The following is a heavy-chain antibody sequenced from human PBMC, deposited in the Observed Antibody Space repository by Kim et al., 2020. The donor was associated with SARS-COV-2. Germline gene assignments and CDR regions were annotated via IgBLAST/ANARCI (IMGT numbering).Heavy chain of an antibody. CDR3: AKDFLGGSYFDY. V-gene: IGHV3-23*01. CDR2: ISGSGAKT. D-gene: IGHD3-10*01. J-gene: IGHJ4*02. Sequence: GGSLRLSCAASGFTFRSYAMSWVRQAPGKGLEWVSEISGSGAKTYYADSVKGRFTISRDNSKNTLYLKMNSLRVEDTAIYYCAKDFLGGSYFDYWGQGTL. CDR1: GFTFRSYA.